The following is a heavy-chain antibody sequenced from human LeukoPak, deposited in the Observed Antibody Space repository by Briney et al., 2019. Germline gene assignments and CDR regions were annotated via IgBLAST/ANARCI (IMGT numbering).Heavy chain of an antibody. D-gene: IGHD3-10*01. CDR1: ARSISSISYY. CDR2: IYYSGST. J-gene: IGHJ6*03. Sequence: PSETLSFTGTVSARSISSISYYWGWLRQPPGKGLEWIGSIYYSGSTYYNPSLKSRVTISVDTAKNQFSLKLSSVTAADTAVYYCARQILWFGELLFNYYYYMDVWGKGTTVTLSS. CDR3: ARQILWFGELLFNYYYYMDV. V-gene: IGHV4-39*01.